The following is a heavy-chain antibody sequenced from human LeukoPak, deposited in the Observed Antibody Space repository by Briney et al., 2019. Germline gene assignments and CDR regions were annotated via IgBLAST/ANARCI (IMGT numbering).Heavy chain of an antibody. V-gene: IGHV3-7*03. CDR1: GFTFSNYW. CDR2: THGSEK. Sequence: GGSLTLSCAASGFTFSNYWMRWVRQAPGKGLEWVANTHGSEKYYVDSVKGRFTISRDNAKNSLYLQMNSLRAEDTAVYYCARETPYGSLTFDYWGQGTLVTVSS. J-gene: IGHJ4*02. CDR3: ARETPYGSLTFDY. D-gene: IGHD3-10*01.